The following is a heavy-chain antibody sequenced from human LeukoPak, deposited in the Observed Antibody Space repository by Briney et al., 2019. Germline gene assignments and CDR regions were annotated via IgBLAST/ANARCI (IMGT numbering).Heavy chain of an antibody. V-gene: IGHV3-66*01. CDR1: GFTVSGNY. CDR3: ARDPGYGLGVDYGDY. J-gene: IGHJ4*02. Sequence: GGSLRLSCAASGFTVSGNYMSWVRQAPGKGLEWLSVIHRGGNTYYADSVKGRFTISRDSSKNTVFLQMDSLRAEDTAVYYCARDPGYGLGVDYGDYWGQGTLVAVSS. D-gene: IGHD3-10*01. CDR2: IHRGGNT.